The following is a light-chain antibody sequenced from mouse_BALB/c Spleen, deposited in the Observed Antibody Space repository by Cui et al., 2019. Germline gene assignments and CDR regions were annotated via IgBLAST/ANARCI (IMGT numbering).Light chain of an antibody. CDR3: GQSYSYPYT. Sequence: NIVMTQSPKSMSMSVGERVTLSCKASENVGTYVSWYQQKPEQSTKLLIYGASNRYTGVPDRFTGSGSATDFTLTISSVQAEDLADYHCGQSYSYPYTFGGGTKLEIK. J-gene: IGKJ2*01. CDR2: GAS. V-gene: IGKV6-20*01. CDR1: ENVGTY.